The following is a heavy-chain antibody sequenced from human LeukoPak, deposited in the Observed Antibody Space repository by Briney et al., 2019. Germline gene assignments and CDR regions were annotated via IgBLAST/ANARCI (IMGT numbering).Heavy chain of an antibody. J-gene: IGHJ4*02. CDR3: AKDRIGDWNDVPASDY. D-gene: IGHD1-1*01. CDR1: GFTFSSYA. Sequence: PGGSLRLSCAASGFTFSSYAMSWVRQAPGKGLEWVSAISGSGGSTYYADSVKGRFTISRDNSKNTLYLQMNSLRAEDTAVYYCAKDRIGDWNDVPASDYWGQGTLVTVSS. V-gene: IGHV3-23*01. CDR2: ISGSGGST.